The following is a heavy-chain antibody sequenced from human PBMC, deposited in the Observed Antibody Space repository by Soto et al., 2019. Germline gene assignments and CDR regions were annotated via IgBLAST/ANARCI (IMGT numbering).Heavy chain of an antibody. CDR3: AKTRKMDLAPFDY. V-gene: IGHV3-23*01. J-gene: IGHJ4*02. CDR1: GFTFSSYA. CDR2: ISGSGGST. D-gene: IGHD2-2*03. Sequence: EVQLLESGGGLVQPGGSLRLSCAASGFTFSSYAMSWVRQAPGKGLEWVSAISGSGGSTYYADSVKGRFTISRDNSKNTLSLQMNSLRAEDTAVYYCAKTRKMDLAPFDYWGQGTLVTVSS.